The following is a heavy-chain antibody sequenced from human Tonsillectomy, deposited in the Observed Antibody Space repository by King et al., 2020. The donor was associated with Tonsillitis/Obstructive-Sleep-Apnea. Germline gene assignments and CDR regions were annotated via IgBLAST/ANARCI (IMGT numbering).Heavy chain of an antibody. V-gene: IGHV1-69*01. CDR2: IIPIFGTA. D-gene: IGHD2-2*01. J-gene: IGHJ6*02. Sequence: VQLVESGAEVKKLGSSVKVSCKASGGTFSSYAISWVRQAPGQGLEWMGGIIPIFGTANYAQKFQGRVTITADESTSTAYMELSSLRSEDTAVYYCARPLHDYCSSTSCYAGDYYYYGMDVWGQGTTVTVSS. CDR3: ARPLHDYCSSTSCYAGDYYYYGMDV. CDR1: GGTFSSYA.